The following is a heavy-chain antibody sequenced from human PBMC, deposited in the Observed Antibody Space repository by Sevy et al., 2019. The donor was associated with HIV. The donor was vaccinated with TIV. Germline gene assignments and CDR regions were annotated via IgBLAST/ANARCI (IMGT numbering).Heavy chain of an antibody. J-gene: IGHJ3*02. CDR3: AITYYDKTGYNAFDI. Sequence: GESLKISCKGSGYSFSIYWIGWVRQMPGKGLEWVGVMNPRDSDIRYSPSFQGQVTISADKSISTAYLRWSSLKTSDTAMYSGAITYYDKTGYNAFDIWGQGTMVTVSS. CDR2: MNPRDSDI. D-gene: IGHD3-22*01. CDR1: GYSFSIYW. V-gene: IGHV5-51*01.